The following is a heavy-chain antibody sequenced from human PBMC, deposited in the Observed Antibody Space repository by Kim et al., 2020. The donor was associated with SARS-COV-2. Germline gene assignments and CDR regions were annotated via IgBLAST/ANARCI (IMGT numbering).Heavy chain of an antibody. CDR3: AKGFAGSSWFIPLDY. J-gene: IGHJ4*02. V-gene: IGHV3-7*01. CDR1: GFTFSTYW. D-gene: IGHD6-13*01. Sequence: GGSLRLSCAASGFTFSTYWMTWVRQALGKGLEWVANIKQDGSEKDYVGSVKGRFTISRDNAQNSLYLQMNSLTAEDTAVYYCAKGFAGSSWFIPLDYWGQGTLVTVSS. CDR2: IKQDGSEK.